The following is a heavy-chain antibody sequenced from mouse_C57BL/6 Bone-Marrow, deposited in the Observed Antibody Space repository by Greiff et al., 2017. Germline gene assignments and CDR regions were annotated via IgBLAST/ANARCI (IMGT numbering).Heavy chain of an antibody. Sequence: QVQLQQSGAELARPGASVKLSCKASGYTFTSYGISWVKQRTGQGLEWIGEIYPRSGNTYYNEKFKGKATLTADKSSSTAYMELRSLTSEDSSVYFCPFSYYYCISLDDWGQGTTLTVSS. CDR2: IYPRSGNT. J-gene: IGHJ2*01. D-gene: IGHD1-1*01. V-gene: IGHV1-81*01. CDR1: GYTFTSYG. CDR3: PFSYYYCISLDD.